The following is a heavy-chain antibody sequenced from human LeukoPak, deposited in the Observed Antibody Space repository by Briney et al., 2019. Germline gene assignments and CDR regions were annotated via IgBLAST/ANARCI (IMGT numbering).Heavy chain of an antibody. D-gene: IGHD2-15*01. CDR3: ARAARYCSAGTCYSLDY. Sequence: GASVKVSCKASGYTFTSYGISWVRQAPGQGLEWMGWISPDNVNPNYAQNLQGRVTMTTDTSTNTAYMELRSLTSDDTAVYYCARAARYCSAGTCYSLDYWGQGTVVTVSS. V-gene: IGHV1-18*01. J-gene: IGHJ4*02. CDR2: ISPDNVNP. CDR1: GYTFTSYG.